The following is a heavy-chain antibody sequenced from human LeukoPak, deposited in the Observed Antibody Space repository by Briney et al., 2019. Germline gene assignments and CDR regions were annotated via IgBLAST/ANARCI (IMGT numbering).Heavy chain of an antibody. CDR2: INPSGGST. Sequence: VASVKVSCKASGYTFTSYYMHWVRQAPGQGLEWMGIINPSGGSTSYAQKFQGRVTMTRDTSTSTVYMELSSLRSEDTVVYYCASYYYDSSGYHHAFDIWGQGTMVTVSS. V-gene: IGHV1-46*03. CDR3: ASYYYDSSGYHHAFDI. J-gene: IGHJ3*02. D-gene: IGHD3-22*01. CDR1: GYTFTSYY.